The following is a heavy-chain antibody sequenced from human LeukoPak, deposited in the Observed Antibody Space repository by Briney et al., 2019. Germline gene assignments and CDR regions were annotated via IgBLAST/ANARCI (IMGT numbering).Heavy chain of an antibody. J-gene: IGHJ4*02. CDR2: ISGSGGST. D-gene: IGHD2-21*02. Sequence: GGSLRLSCAASGFTFSSYAMSWVRQAPGKGLEWVSAISGSGGSTYYADSVKGRFTISRDNSKNTLYLQTNSLRAEDTAVYYCAKVGITGTASLYFDYWGQGALVTVSS. V-gene: IGHV3-23*01. CDR3: AKVGITGTASLYFDY. CDR1: GFTFSSYA.